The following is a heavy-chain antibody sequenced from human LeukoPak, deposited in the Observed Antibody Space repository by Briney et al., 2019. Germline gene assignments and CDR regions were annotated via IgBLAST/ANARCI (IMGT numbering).Heavy chain of an antibody. D-gene: IGHD3-10*01. CDR2: INWNGGST. Sequence: GGSLRVSCATSGFTFDHFGMSWVRQVPGRGLEWVSGINWNGGSTGYADSVKGRFTISRDNSKNTLYLQMNSLRAEDTAVYYCAKDWGLLWFGEPSAWGQGTMVTVSS. V-gene: IGHV3-20*04. CDR3: AKDWGLLWFGEPSA. CDR1: GFTFDHFG. J-gene: IGHJ3*01.